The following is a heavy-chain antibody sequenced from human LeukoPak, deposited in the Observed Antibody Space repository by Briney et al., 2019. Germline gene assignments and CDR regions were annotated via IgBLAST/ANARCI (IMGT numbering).Heavy chain of an antibody. Sequence: GGSLRLSCAASGFTFSNAWMSWVRQAPGKGLEWGGRIKSKTDGGTTDYAAPVKGRVTISRDDSKNTLYLQMNSLKTEDTAVYYCTTEGGSGYPDYCGQGTLVTVSS. D-gene: IGHD3-22*01. CDR1: GFTFSNAW. CDR2: IKSKTDGGTT. V-gene: IGHV3-15*01. J-gene: IGHJ4*02. CDR3: TTEGGSGYPDY.